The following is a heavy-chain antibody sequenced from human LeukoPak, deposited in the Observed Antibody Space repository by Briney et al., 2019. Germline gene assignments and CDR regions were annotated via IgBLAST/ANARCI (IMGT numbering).Heavy chain of an antibody. V-gene: IGHV3-30*02. CDR1: GFTFSSYG. J-gene: IGHJ3*02. D-gene: IGHD4-23*01. CDR3: AKDDYGGNAGGTAFDI. CDR2: IRYDGSNK. Sequence: GGSLRLSCAASGFTFSSYGMHWVRQAPGKGLEWVAFIRYDGSNKYYADSVKGRFTISRDNSKNTLYLQMNSLRAEDTAVYYCAKDDYGGNAGGTAFDIWGHGTMVTVSS.